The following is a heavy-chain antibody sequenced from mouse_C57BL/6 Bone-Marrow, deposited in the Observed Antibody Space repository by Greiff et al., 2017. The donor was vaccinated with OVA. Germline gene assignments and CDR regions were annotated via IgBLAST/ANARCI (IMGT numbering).Heavy chain of an antibody. CDR1: GFTFSSYG. D-gene: IGHD2-4*01. V-gene: IGHV5-6*01. Sequence: EVQRVESGGDLVKPGGSLKLSCAASGFTFSSYGMSWVRQTPDKRLEWVATISSGGSYTYYPDSVKGRFTISRDNAKNTLYLQMSSLKSEDTAMYYCAISYDYDERNAMDYWGQGTSVTVSS. CDR2: ISSGGSYT. J-gene: IGHJ4*01. CDR3: AISYDYDERNAMDY.